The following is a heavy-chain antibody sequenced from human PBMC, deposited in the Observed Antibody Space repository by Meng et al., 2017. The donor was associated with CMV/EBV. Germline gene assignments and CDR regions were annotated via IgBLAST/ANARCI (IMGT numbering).Heavy chain of an antibody. J-gene: IGHJ5*02. Sequence: GESLKISCAASGFTFSSYSMNWVRQAPGKGLEWVSSISSSSSYIDYADSVKGRFTISRDNAKNALYLQMNSLRAEDTAVYYCERDYDDFWSGYRYNWFDHWGQGTLVTVSS. D-gene: IGHD3-3*01. CDR3: ERDYDDFWSGYRYNWFDH. CDR2: ISSSSSYI. V-gene: IGHV3-21*01. CDR1: GFTFSSYS.